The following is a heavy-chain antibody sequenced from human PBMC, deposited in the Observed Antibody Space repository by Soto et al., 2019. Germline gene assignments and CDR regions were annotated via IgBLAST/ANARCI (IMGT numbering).Heavy chain of an antibody. D-gene: IGHD5-18*01. CDR3: ARERGYGYGSSPRGMDV. CDR2: ISYDGSNK. J-gene: IGHJ6*02. V-gene: IGHV3-30-3*01. CDR1: GFTFSSYA. Sequence: QVQLVESGGGVVQPGRSLRLSCAASGFTFSSYAMHWVRQAPGKGLEWVAVISYDGSNKYYADSVKGRFTISRDNSKNTLYLQMNSLRAEDTAVYYCARERGYGYGSSPRGMDVWGQGTTVTVSS.